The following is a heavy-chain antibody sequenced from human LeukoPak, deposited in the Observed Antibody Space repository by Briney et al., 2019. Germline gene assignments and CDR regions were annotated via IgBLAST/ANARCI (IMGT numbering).Heavy chain of an antibody. CDR3: TTRSSI. CDR2: INPDGSYT. CDR1: GFTFSKYW. D-gene: IGHD6-13*01. V-gene: IGHV3-74*01. J-gene: IGHJ4*02. Sequence: GGSLRLSCSASGFTFSKYWIHWVRQAPAKGLEWVSRINPDGSYTSYADSVKGRFTISRDNAKNTLYLQMNSLKTEDTAMYYCTTRSSIWGQGTLVTVSS.